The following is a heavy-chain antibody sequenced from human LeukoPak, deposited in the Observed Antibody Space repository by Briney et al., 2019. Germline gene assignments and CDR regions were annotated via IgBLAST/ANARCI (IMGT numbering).Heavy chain of an antibody. Sequence: SETLSLTCTVSGGSISSYYWSWIRQPPGKGLEWCGYIYHSGSTNYNPSLKSRVTISVDTSQNQFSLKRSSVTAADTAVYYCARYDSSGYRFDYWGQGTLVTVSS. V-gene: IGHV4-59*08. CDR1: GGSISSYY. J-gene: IGHJ4*02. D-gene: IGHD3-22*01. CDR3: ARYDSSGYRFDY. CDR2: IYHSGST.